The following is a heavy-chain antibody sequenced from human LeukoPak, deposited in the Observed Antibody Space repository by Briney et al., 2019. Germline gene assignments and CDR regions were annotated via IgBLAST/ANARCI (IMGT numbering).Heavy chain of an antibody. CDR2: IYYSGST. J-gene: IGHJ4*02. CDR3: ASRRRGYSYGYLRYYFDY. D-gene: IGHD5-18*01. Sequence: SETLSLTCTVSGGSISSYYWSWIRQPPGKGLEWIGYIYYSGSTNYNPSLKSRVTISVDTSKNQFSLKLNSVTAADTAVYYCASRRRGYSYGYLRYYFDYWGQGTLVTVSS. CDR1: GGSISSYY. V-gene: IGHV4-59*12.